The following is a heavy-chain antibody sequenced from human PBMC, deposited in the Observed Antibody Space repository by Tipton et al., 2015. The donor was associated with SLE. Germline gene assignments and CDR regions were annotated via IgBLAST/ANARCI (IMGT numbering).Heavy chain of an antibody. J-gene: IGHJ5*02. V-gene: IGHV4-59*08. Sequence: TLSLTCTVSGGSISPYYWSWIRQPPGRGLEWIGYIYYSGSTDYNPSLKSRVTISVDTSKNQFSLNLSSVTAADTAMYYCARHHSSRWSGNWFDPWGQGSLVTVSS. CDR1: GGSISPYY. CDR2: IYYSGST. CDR3: ARHHSSRWSGNWFDP. D-gene: IGHD6-19*01.